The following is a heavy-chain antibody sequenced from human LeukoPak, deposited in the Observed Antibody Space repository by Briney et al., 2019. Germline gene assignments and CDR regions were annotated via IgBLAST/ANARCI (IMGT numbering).Heavy chain of an antibody. Sequence: GGSLRLSCAASGFTFSSYWMHWVRQAPGKGLEWVAVMSNDGSNKYYADSVKGRFTISRDNSKNTLYLQMNSLRAEDTAIYYCAKSGIAAAGQRGYFDYWGQGTLVTVSS. CDR2: MSNDGSNK. D-gene: IGHD6-13*01. V-gene: IGHV3-30*18. J-gene: IGHJ4*02. CDR1: GFTFSSYW. CDR3: AKSGIAAAGQRGYFDY.